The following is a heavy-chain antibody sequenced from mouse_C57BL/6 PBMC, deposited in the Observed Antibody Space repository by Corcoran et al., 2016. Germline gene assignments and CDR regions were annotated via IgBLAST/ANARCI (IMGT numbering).Heavy chain of an antibody. CDR2: INTNNGGT. J-gene: IGHJ1*03. V-gene: IGHV1-26*01. CDR1: GYTITDYY. Sequence: EVQLQQSGPELVKPGASVKISCKASGYTITDYYMNWVKQSHGKSLEWIGDINTNNGGTSYNQKFKGKATMTVDKSSSTAYMVLRSLTSEDSAVYYCAREGGISPYWYFVVWDTGTPVPVSS. D-gene: IGHD1-1*01. CDR3: AREGGISPYWYFVV.